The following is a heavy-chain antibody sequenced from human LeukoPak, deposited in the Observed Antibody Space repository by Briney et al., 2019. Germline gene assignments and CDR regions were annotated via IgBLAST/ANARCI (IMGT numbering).Heavy chain of an antibody. CDR2: IYYSGST. Sequence: SETLSLTCTVSGASVRGYYWSWIRQPPGKGLEWIGSIYYSGSTYYNPSLKSRVTISVDTSKNQFSLKLSSVTAADTAVYYCARGQGSSGWYMNYFDYWGQGTLVTVSS. V-gene: IGHV4-59*02. CDR3: ARGQGSSGWYMNYFDY. CDR1: GASVRGYY. D-gene: IGHD6-19*01. J-gene: IGHJ4*02.